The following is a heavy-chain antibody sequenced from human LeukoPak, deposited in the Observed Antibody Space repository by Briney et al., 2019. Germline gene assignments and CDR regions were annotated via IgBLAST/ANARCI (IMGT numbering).Heavy chain of an antibody. Sequence: GGSLRLSCAASGFTFSDYYMHWIRQAPGKGLEWVAFIRYDGSNKYYADSVKGRFTISRDNSKNTLYLQMNSLRAEDTAVYYCASSVEMATITFDYWGQGTLVTVSS. J-gene: IGHJ4*02. CDR1: GFTFSDYY. D-gene: IGHD5-24*01. CDR2: IRYDGSNK. V-gene: IGHV3-30*02. CDR3: ASSVEMATITFDY.